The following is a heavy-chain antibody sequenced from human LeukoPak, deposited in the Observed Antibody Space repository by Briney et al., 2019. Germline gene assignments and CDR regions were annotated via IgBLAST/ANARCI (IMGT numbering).Heavy chain of an antibody. CDR3: ATVPYYYDSSGYPWFDP. CDR1: GYTLTELS. J-gene: IGHJ5*02. CDR2: FDPEDGGT. Sequence: ASVKVSCKVSGYTLTELSMHWVRQAPGKGLEWMGGFDPEDGGTIYAQKFQGRVTMTEDTSTDTAYMELSSLRSEDTAVYYCATVPYYYDSSGYPWFDPWGQGTLVTVSS. V-gene: IGHV1-24*01. D-gene: IGHD3-22*01.